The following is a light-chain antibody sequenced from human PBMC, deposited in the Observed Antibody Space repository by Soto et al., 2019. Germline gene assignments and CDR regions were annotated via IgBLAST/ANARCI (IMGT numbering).Light chain of an antibody. V-gene: IGLV2-8*01. J-gene: IGLJ1*01. CDR2: EVS. CDR3: LSYADTAYV. Sequence: QSVLTQPPSASGSPGQSVTISCAGTSSDVGGYNYVSRYQQYPGKVPKLMIYEVSERPSGVPDRFSGSKSGNTAFLTVSGLQAEDEADYYCLSYADTAYVFGTGTKLTVL. CDR1: SSDVGGYNY.